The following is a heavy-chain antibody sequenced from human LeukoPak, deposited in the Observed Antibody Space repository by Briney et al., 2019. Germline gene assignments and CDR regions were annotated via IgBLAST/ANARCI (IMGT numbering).Heavy chain of an antibody. CDR3: ARHGEYQLLDAFDI. CDR1: GGSFSGYY. Sequence: SETLSLTCAVYGGSFSGYYWSWIRQPPGKGLEWIGEINHSGSTNYNPSLKSRVTISVDTSKNQFSLKLSSVTAADTAVYYCARHGEYQLLDAFDIWGQGTMVTVSS. D-gene: IGHD2-2*01. CDR2: INHSGST. V-gene: IGHV4-34*01. J-gene: IGHJ3*02.